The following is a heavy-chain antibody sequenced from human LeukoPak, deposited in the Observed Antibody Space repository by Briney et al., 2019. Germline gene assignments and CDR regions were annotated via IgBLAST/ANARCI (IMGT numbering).Heavy chain of an antibody. Sequence: KPGGSLRLSCAASGFTFSDFYMSWIRQAPGKGLEWVSYISSSGSAIYSADSVEGRFTISRDNAKNSLSLQMNSLRAEDTAVYYCAKVGDYGDYIAYWGQGTLVTVSS. V-gene: IGHV3-11*01. J-gene: IGHJ4*02. CDR2: ISSSGSAI. CDR1: GFTFSDFY. CDR3: AKVGDYGDYIAY. D-gene: IGHD4-17*01.